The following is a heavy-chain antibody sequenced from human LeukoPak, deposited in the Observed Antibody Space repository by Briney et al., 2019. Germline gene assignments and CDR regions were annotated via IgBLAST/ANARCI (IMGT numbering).Heavy chain of an antibody. Sequence: SETLSLTCTVSGGSISSYYWSWIWQPPGKGLEWIGYIYYSGSTNYNPSLKSRVTISVDTSKNQFSLKLSSVTAADTAVYYCARQYYDYVWGSYPYFDYWGQGTLVTVSS. V-gene: IGHV4-59*08. CDR1: GGSISSYY. CDR3: ARQYYDYVWGSYPYFDY. CDR2: IYYSGST. D-gene: IGHD3-16*02. J-gene: IGHJ4*02.